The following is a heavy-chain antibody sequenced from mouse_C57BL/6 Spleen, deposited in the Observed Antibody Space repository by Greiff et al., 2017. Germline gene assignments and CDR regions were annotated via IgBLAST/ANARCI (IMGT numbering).Heavy chain of an antibody. D-gene: IGHD1-1*01. Sequence: QVQLQQPGAELVKPGASVKMSCKASGYTFTSDWITWVKRRPGQGLVWIGDIYPGSGSTNYNEKFKSKATLTVDTSSSRAYMQLNSLLSEDSAVYYCASYYYCSSCEYYYAMDYGGQGTSATVSA. CDR1: GYTFTSDW. CDR3: ASYYYCSSCEYYYAMDY. J-gene: IGHJ4*01. CDR2: IYPGSGST. V-gene: IGHV1-55*01.